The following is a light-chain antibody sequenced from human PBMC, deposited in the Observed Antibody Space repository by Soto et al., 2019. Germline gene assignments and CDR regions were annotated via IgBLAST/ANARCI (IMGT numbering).Light chain of an antibody. CDR1: QSVSNN. J-gene: IGKJ1*01. Sequence: EIVMTQSPATLSVSPGESATLSCRASQSVSNNLAWYQQKPGQAPRLLIYGASTRATGFPARCSGSGSGTEFTLTISSLQSEDFAVYYCQQYNNWPPTWTFGQGTKVEIK. CDR3: QQYNNWPPTWT. V-gene: IGKV3-15*01. CDR2: GAS.